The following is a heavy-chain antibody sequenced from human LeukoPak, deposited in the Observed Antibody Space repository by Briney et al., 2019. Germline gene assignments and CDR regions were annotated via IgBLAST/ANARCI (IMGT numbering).Heavy chain of an antibody. J-gene: IGHJ4*02. CDR2: ISGSGDRT. V-gene: IGHV3-23*01. D-gene: IGHD3-16*02. Sequence: GGSLRLFCAASGFTFSTYVMGWVRQAPGKGLEWVSSISGSGDRTYYADSVKGRFTISRDNSKNTLYLQMNSLRAEDTAIYYCAKERLSTTAFDYWGQGTLVTVSS. CDR1: GFTFSTYV. CDR3: AKERLSTTAFDY.